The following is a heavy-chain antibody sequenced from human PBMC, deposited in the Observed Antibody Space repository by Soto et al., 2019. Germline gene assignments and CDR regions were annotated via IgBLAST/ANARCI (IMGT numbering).Heavy chain of an antibody. CDR3: GRAGVANWVDP. Sequence: QVQLVESGGGVVQPGRSLRLSCEGSGYMFSKYGMNWVRQAPGKGLEWVAIIWCDGSNDFYADSVKGRFTISKDNSKNPVYLQMDSLRVDDAAIYYWGRAGVANWVDPWGQGPLVTVSS. D-gene: IGHD3-10*01. CDR1: GYMFSKYG. CDR2: IWCDGSND. V-gene: IGHV3-33*01. J-gene: IGHJ5*02.